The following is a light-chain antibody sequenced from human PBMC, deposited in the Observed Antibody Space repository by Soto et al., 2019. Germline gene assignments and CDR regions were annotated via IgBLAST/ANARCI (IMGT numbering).Light chain of an antibody. CDR1: SSDVGSYKD. CDR2: DVS. CDR3: CAYEDTIYV. V-gene: IGLV2-11*01. Sequence: QSALTQPRSVSGSPGQSVTISCTGTSSDVGSYKDVSWYQHHPGKVPKLMIYDVSERPSGVPDRFSGSKSGNTASLTISGLQAEDEANYYCCAYEDTIYVFGNGTKVAV. J-gene: IGLJ1*01.